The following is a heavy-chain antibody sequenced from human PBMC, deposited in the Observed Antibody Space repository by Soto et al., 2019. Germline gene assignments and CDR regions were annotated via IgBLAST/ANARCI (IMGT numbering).Heavy chain of an antibody. J-gene: IGHJ6*02. Sequence: PSETLSLTCTVSGGSISSGGYYWSWIRQHPGKGLEWIGYIYYSGSTYYNPSLKSRVTISVDTSKNQFSLKLSSVTAADTAVYYCARDPSRLEYNYYDSSGSSRLGMDVWGQGTTVTVSS. CDR1: GGSISSGGYY. CDR2: IYYSGST. D-gene: IGHD3-22*01. CDR3: ARDPSRLEYNYYDSSGSSRLGMDV. V-gene: IGHV4-31*03.